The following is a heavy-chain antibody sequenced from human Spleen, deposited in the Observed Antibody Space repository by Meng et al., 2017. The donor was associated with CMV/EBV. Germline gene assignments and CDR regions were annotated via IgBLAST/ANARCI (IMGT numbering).Heavy chain of an antibody. Sequence: SVKVSCKASGGTFSSDGLNWVRQAPGQGLEWMGRIIPISGLTHYAQKFQGRVTFIADTSTDTAYMELSSLRSDDTAVYYCARDPPLRDDSSGPTGSWGQGTLVTVSS. J-gene: IGHJ4*02. D-gene: IGHD3-22*01. CDR2: IIPISGLT. CDR1: GGTFSSDG. CDR3: ARDPPLRDDSSGPTGS. V-gene: IGHV1-69*04.